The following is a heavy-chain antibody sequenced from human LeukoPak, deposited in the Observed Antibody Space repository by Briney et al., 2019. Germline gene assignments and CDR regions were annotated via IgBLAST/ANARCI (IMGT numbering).Heavy chain of an antibody. Sequence: GGSLRLSCAASGFTVSNNYMSWVRQAPGKGLEWVSSISADGSTYYADSVKGRFTISRDNSRDTFFLEMNSLRAEDTALYYCVACSSTSCYGDRFDPWGQGTLVTVSS. D-gene: IGHD2-2*01. J-gene: IGHJ5*02. CDR3: VACSSTSCYGDRFDP. V-gene: IGHV3-53*01. CDR2: ISADGST. CDR1: GFTVSNNY.